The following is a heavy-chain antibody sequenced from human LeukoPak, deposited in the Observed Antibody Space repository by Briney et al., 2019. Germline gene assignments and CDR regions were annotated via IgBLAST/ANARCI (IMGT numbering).Heavy chain of an antibody. CDR3: ATYRQVLLPFES. CDR2: IFPSGGEV. D-gene: IGHD2-8*02. Sequence: GGSLRLSCAASGFTFSTFAMIWLGQPPGKGLEWVSSIFPSGGEVHYADSVRGRFTISSDNSKSTLSLQMNSLRAEDTAIYYCATYRQVLLPFESWGQGTLVTVS. CDR1: GFTFSTFA. J-gene: IGHJ4*02. V-gene: IGHV3-23*01.